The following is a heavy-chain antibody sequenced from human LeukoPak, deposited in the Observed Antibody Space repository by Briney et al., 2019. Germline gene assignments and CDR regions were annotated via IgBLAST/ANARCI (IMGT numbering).Heavy chain of an antibody. CDR2: IFPGDSDT. D-gene: IGHD3-22*01. J-gene: IGHJ4*02. CDR3: ARHVTTRGSYYDSSRYYYSDY. Sequence: GESLRISCQGSGYSFSNLWIGWVRQMPGKGLEWMGVIFPGDSDTRYSPSFQGQVTISADKSISTTYLQWSSLKASDTAVYYRARHVTTRGSYYDSSRYYYSDYWGQGTLVTVSS. CDR1: GYSFSNLW. V-gene: IGHV5-51*01.